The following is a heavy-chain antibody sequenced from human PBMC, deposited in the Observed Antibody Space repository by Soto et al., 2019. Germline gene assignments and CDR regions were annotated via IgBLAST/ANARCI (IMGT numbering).Heavy chain of an antibody. J-gene: IGHJ4*02. CDR3: ARDYCSGGSCYLYFDY. CDR2: ISSSSSYI. CDR1: RFTFSSYS. D-gene: IGHD2-15*01. Sequence: GGSLRLSCAASRFTFSSYSMNWVRQAPGKGLEWVSSISSSSSYIYYADSVKGRFTISRDNAKNSLYLQMNSLRAEDTAVYYCARDYCSGGSCYLYFDYWGQGTLVTVSS. V-gene: IGHV3-21*01.